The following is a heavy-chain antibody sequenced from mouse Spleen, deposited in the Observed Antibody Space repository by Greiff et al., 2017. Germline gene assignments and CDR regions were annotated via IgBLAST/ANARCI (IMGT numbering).Heavy chain of an antibody. CDR2: INPYNGGT. V-gene: IGHV1-19*01. J-gene: IGHJ1*01. CDR1: GYTFTDYY. CDR3: ASLDWYFDV. Sequence: EVQLQESGPVLVKPGASVKMSCKASGYTFTDYYMNWVKQSHGKSLEWIGVINPYNGGTSYNQKFKGKATLTVDKSSSTAYMELNSLTSEDSAVYYCASLDWYFDVWGAGTTVTVSS.